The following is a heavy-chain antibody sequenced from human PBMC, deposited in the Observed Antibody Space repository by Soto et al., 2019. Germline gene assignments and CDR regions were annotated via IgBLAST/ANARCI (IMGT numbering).Heavy chain of an antibody. Sequence: SETLSLTCTVSGGSISSYYWSWIRQPPGKGLEWIGYIYYSGSTNYNPSLKSRVTISVDTSKNQFSLKLSSVTAEDTAVYYCAKDQYYDILTGNDLFGYYGMDVWGQGTTVTVSS. D-gene: IGHD3-9*01. J-gene: IGHJ6*02. CDR3: AKDQYYDILTGNDLFGYYGMDV. V-gene: IGHV4-59*01. CDR1: GGSISSYY. CDR2: IYYSGST.